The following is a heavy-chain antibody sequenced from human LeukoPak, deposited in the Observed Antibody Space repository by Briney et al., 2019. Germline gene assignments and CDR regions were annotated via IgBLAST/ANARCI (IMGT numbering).Heavy chain of an antibody. Sequence: SKTLYLTCAVYGWSFGGYYWSWVRQSPGKGLEWIGEINHSGSTSYNPSLKSRISISRDTSKNQFSLKLSSVTAADTAVYYCARGNYGDGNWFDPWGQGTLVTVSS. CDR3: ARGNYGDGNWFDP. J-gene: IGHJ5*02. CDR2: INHSGST. V-gene: IGHV4-34*01. CDR1: GWSFGGYY. D-gene: IGHD4-17*01.